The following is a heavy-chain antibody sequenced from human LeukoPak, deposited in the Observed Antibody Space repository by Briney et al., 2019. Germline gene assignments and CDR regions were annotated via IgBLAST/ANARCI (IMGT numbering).Heavy chain of an antibody. V-gene: IGHV1-46*01. J-gene: IGHJ5*02. D-gene: IGHD6-6*01. Sequence: ASVKVSCTASGYTFTTYYIHWGRQAPGRGLEWVGIIHPSSGSAASAQKFQGRLTMTRDTTTSTVYMELSSLTSEDTAVYYCARESDSSSLADPWGQGTLVTVS. CDR1: GYTFTTYY. CDR3: ARESDSSSLADP. CDR2: IHPSSGSA.